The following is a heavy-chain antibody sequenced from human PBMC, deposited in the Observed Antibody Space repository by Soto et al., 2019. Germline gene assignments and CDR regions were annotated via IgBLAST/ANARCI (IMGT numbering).Heavy chain of an antibody. CDR1: EFTFRNYG. D-gene: IGHD3-9*01. V-gene: IGHV3-30*03. CDR3: ARAAFLTGYYSGYFDY. Sequence: QVQLVESGGGVVQPGRSLRLSCTPSEFTFRNYGMHWVRQAPGKGLEWVAVISYDGSKIFYADSVKGRFAISRDNSKNMLYLQMNSLRHEDTAVYYCARAAFLTGYYSGYFDYWGQGNLVTVSS. J-gene: IGHJ4*02. CDR2: ISYDGSKI.